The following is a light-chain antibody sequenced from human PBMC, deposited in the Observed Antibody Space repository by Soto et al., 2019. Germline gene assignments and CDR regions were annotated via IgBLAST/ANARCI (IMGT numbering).Light chain of an antibody. V-gene: IGLV1-40*01. CDR3: QSYDTNLGGVL. J-gene: IGLJ7*01. Sequence: QSALTQPPSVSGAPGQSVTISCTGSSSNIGAGYDVHWYQQIPGTAPKLLIYGSSNRPLGVPDRFSGSKSGTSASLDINGLQSEDESDYYCQSYDTNLGGVLFGGGTQLTVL. CDR2: GSS. CDR1: SSNIGAGYD.